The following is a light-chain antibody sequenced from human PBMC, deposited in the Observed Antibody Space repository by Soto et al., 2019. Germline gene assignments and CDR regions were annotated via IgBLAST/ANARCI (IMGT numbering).Light chain of an antibody. CDR2: LNSDGSH. J-gene: IGLJ3*02. CDR1: SGHSSYA. CDR3: QTWGTGDWV. V-gene: IGLV4-69*01. Sequence: QPVLTQSPSASASLGASVKLTCTLRSGHSSYAIAWHQQQPEKGPRYLMKLNSDGSHSKGDGIPDRFSGSSSGAERYLTISRLQSEDEADYYCQTWGTGDWVFGGGTKLTVL.